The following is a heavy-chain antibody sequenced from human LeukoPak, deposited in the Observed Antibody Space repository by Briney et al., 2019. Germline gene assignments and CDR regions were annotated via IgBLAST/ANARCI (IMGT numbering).Heavy chain of an antibody. V-gene: IGHV3-30*18. CDR3: AKDSVTFARYYYYYMDV. D-gene: IGHD2-21*01. CDR2: ISYDGSNK. Sequence: PGGSLRLSCAASGFTFSSYGMHWVRQAPGKGLEWVAVISYDGSNKYYADSVKGRFTISRDNSKNTLYLQMNSLRAEDTAVYYCAKDSVTFARYYYYYMDVWGKGTTVTVSS. CDR1: GFTFSSYG. J-gene: IGHJ6*03.